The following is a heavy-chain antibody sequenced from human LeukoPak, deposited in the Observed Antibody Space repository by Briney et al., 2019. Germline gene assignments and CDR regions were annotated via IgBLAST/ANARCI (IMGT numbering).Heavy chain of an antibody. CDR1: GFSFSSYI. J-gene: IGHJ4*02. D-gene: IGHD5-18*01. Sequence: GGSLTLSCAASGFSFSSYIMNWVRQAPGKGLEWVSSISSGSKYIYNADSLKGRFTISRDNAKNSLYLQMNSLRAEDTAVYYCARALSYSYGSMDFWGQGTLVIVSS. V-gene: IGHV3-21*01. CDR3: ARALSYSYGSMDF. CDR2: ISSGSKYI.